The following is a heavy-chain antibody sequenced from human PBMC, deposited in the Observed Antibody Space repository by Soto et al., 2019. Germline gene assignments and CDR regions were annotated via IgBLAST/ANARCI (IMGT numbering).Heavy chain of an antibody. Sequence: SVKVSCKASGGTFSSYAISWVRQAPGQGLEWMGGIIPIFGTANYAQKFQGRVTITADKSTSTAYMELSSLRSEDTAVYYCARENPVVPASMGWFDPWGQGTLVTVSS. CDR1: GGTFSSYA. J-gene: IGHJ5*02. CDR2: IIPIFGTA. D-gene: IGHD2-2*01. V-gene: IGHV1-69*06. CDR3: ARENPVVPASMGWFDP.